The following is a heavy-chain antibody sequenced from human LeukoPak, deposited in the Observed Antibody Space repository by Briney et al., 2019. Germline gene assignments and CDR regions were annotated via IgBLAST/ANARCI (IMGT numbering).Heavy chain of an antibody. CDR1: GGTFSSYA. D-gene: IGHD3-3*01. CDR3: ARDERLLSFLK. CDR2: IIPIFGTA. J-gene: IGHJ4*02. Sequence: SVKVSCKASGGTFSSYAISWVRQAPGQGLEWMGGIIPIFGTANYAQKFQGRVTITADKSTSTAYMELSSLRSEDTAIYYCARDERLLSFLKWGQGTLVTVSS. V-gene: IGHV1-69*06.